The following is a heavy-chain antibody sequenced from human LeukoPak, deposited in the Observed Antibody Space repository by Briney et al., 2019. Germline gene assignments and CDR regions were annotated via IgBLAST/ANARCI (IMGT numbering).Heavy chain of an antibody. D-gene: IGHD4-17*01. CDR3: ARRSTFYGAIDY. CDR2: IYPGDSDT. J-gene: IGHJ4*02. Sequence: GESQKISCKASGYSFTSYWIGWVRQMPGKGLEWMGIIYPGDSDTRYSPSFQGHVTISADKSISTAYLQWSSLKASDTAIYYCARRSTFYGAIDYWGQGTLVTVSS. CDR1: GYSFTSYW. V-gene: IGHV5-51*01.